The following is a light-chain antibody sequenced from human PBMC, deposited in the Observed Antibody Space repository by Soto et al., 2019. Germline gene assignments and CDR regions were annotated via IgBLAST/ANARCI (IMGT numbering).Light chain of an antibody. Sequence: SYELTQPPSVSVSLGQMARITCSGEALPKKYAYWYQQKPGQFPVLVIYKDSERPSGIPERFSGSSSGTIVTLTISGVQAEDEADYYCLSAVWVFGGGTKVTVL. CDR1: ALPKKY. V-gene: IGLV3-16*01. CDR2: KDS. CDR3: LSAVWV. J-gene: IGLJ3*02.